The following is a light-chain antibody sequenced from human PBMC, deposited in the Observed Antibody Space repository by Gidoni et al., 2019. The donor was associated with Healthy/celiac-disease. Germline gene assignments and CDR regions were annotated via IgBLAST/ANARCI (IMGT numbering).Light chain of an antibody. J-gene: IGKJ1*01. CDR3: QQYYSTPRT. CDR1: QSVLYSSNNKNY. CDR2: WAS. V-gene: IGKV4-1*01. Sequence: DIVMTQSPDSLAVSLGERATINCKSSQSVLYSSNNKNYLAWYQQKPGQPPKLLIYWASTRESGVPDRFSGSGYGTDFTLTISSLQAEDVAGYYCQQYYSTPRTFGQGTKVEIK.